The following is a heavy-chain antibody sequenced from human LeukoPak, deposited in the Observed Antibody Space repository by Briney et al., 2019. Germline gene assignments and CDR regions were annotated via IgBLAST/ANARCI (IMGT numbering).Heavy chain of an antibody. CDR1: GGSISSYY. J-gene: IGHJ4*02. Sequence: SETLSLTCTVSGGSISSYYWSWIRQPPGKGLEWIGYIYYSGSTNYNPSLKSRVTISVDTSKNQFSLKLSSVTAADTAVYYCARLDRSVWYKTHYFDYWGQGTLVTVS. V-gene: IGHV4-59*08. CDR2: IYYSGST. CDR3: ARLDRSVWYKTHYFDY. D-gene: IGHD6-19*01.